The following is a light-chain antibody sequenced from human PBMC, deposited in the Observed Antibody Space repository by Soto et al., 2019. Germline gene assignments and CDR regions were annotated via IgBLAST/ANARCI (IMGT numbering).Light chain of an antibody. CDR3: AAGDDSISAWV. Sequence: QSVLTQPPSASGTPGQRVTISCSGSYSNIGRNTVIWYQQRPGTAPKLLIYSNDDRPSGVPDRFYGSKSGTSASLAISGLQSEDEADYYCAAGDDSISAWVFGGGTKLTVL. V-gene: IGLV1-44*01. CDR1: YSNIGRNT. CDR2: SND. J-gene: IGLJ3*02.